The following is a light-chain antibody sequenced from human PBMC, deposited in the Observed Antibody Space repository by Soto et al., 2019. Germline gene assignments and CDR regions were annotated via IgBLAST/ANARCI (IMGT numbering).Light chain of an antibody. CDR1: SSDVGGYNY. J-gene: IGLJ2*01. V-gene: IGLV2-14*01. Sequence: QSALTQPASVSGSPGQSITISCTGTSSDVGGYNYVSWYQQHPGKAPKLMIYDVSNRPSGVSNRFSGPKSGNTASLTISGLQAEDEADYYCSSYTSSSTFHVVFGGGTKVTVL. CDR3: SSYTSSSTFHVV. CDR2: DVS.